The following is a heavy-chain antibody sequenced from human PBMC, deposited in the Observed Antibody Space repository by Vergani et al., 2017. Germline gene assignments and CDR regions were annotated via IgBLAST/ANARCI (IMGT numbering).Heavy chain of an antibody. V-gene: IGHV4-38-2*02. CDR1: GGSMSGYY. Sequence: QVRLQESGPGLVKPSETLSLTCSVSGGSMSGYYWSWIRQPPGKGLEWIGSIYHSGSTYYNPSLKSRVTISVDTSKNQFSRKLSSVTAADTAVYYCAGGSGRWLQLRRDYFDYWGQGTLVTVSS. J-gene: IGHJ4*02. CDR2: IYHSGST. D-gene: IGHD5-24*01. CDR3: AGGSGRWLQLRRDYFDY.